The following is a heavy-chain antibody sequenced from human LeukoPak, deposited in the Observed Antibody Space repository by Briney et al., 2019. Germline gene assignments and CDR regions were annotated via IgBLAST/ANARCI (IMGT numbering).Heavy chain of an antibody. V-gene: IGHV3-9*01. J-gene: IGHJ4*02. CDR1: GFTFDDYA. Sequence: GGSLRLSCAASGFTFDDYAMHWVRQAPGKGLEWVSGISWNSGSIGYADSVKGRFTISRDNAKNSLYLQMNSLRAEDTAVYYCARESAAAGGGGVLFDYWGQGTLVTVSS. CDR2: ISWNSGSI. CDR3: ARESAAAGGGGVLFDY. D-gene: IGHD6-13*01.